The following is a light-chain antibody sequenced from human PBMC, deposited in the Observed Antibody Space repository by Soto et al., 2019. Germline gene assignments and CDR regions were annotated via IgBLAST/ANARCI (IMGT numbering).Light chain of an antibody. V-gene: IGLV3-21*02. CDR1: NIGSKS. CDR3: QVWDSSSDHPV. CDR2: DDS. J-gene: IGLJ1*01. Sequence: SSELTQPPSVSVAPGQTASITCGGNNIGSKSVHWYQQKPDQAPVLVVYDDSDRPSGIPERFSGSNSGNTATLTISRVEAGDEADYYCQVWDSSSDHPVFGTGTKVTVL.